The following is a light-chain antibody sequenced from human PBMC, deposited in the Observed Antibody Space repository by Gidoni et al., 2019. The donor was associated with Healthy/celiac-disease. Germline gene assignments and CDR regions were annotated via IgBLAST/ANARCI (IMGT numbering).Light chain of an antibody. Sequence: DIQMTQSPSSLSASVGDRVTITCQASQDISNYLTWYQQKPGKAPKLLIYDASNLETGVPSRFSGSGSGTYFTFTISSLQPEDIATYYCQQYDNPPLTFGGGTKVEIK. CDR2: DAS. J-gene: IGKJ4*01. CDR3: QQYDNPPLT. V-gene: IGKV1-33*01. CDR1: QDISNY.